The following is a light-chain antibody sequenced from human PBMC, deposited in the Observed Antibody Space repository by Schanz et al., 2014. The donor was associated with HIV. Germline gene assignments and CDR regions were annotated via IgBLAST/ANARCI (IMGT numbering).Light chain of an antibody. CDR2: AGS. V-gene: IGKV1-39*01. J-gene: IGKJ1*01. CDR3: QQSYSTLWT. CDR1: QTIGIS. Sequence: DIQLTQSPSSLSAFLGDTVTITCRASQTIGISLNWYQQKPGRAPRLLIYAGSLLHTGVPSRFTGSGSGTHFALTISSLQPEDFATYYCQQSYSTLWTFGQGTKVEIK.